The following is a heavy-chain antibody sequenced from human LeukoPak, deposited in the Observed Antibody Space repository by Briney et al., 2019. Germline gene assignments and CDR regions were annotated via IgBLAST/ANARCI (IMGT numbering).Heavy chain of an antibody. V-gene: IGHV3-53*01. D-gene: IGHD3-9*01. CDR1: GFTVSSNY. J-gene: IGHJ4*02. CDR2: IYSGGST. CDR3: ARDLGRYFDWLPYY. Sequence: GGSLRLSCAASGFTVSSNYMSWVRQAPGKGLEWVSVIYSGGSTYYADSVKGRFTISRDNSKNTLYLQMNSLRAEDTAVYYCARDLGRYFDWLPYYWGQGTLVTVSS.